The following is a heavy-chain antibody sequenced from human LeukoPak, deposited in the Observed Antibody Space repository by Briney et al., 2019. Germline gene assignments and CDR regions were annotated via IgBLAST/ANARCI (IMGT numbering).Heavy chain of an antibody. CDR2: IYYSGST. Sequence: PSETLSLTCTVSGGSISSYYWSWIRQPPGKGLEWIGYIYYSGSTNYNPSLKSRVTISVDRTKNQFSLKLNSMTAADTAVYYCAKNGYSGYDLDYWGQGTLVTVSS. CDR3: AKNGYSGYDLDY. V-gene: IGHV4-59*01. D-gene: IGHD5-12*01. CDR1: GGSISSYY. J-gene: IGHJ4*02.